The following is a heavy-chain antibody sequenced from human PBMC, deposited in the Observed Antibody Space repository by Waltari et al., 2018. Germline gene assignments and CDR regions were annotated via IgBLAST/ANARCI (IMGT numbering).Heavy chain of an antibody. CDR2: IKQDGSEK. V-gene: IGHV3-7*01. CDR3: VRGFDGPNAFDI. J-gene: IGHJ3*02. CDR1: GFTFTIYW. Sequence: EVQLVESGGGLVQPGGSLRLSCAASGFTFTIYWMSWIRQAPGKGQEWVANIKQDGSEKNYVDSVKGRFTISRDNAKNSVYLQMNSLRAEDTAVYYCVRGFDGPNAFDIWGQGTMVTVS. D-gene: IGHD3-10*01.